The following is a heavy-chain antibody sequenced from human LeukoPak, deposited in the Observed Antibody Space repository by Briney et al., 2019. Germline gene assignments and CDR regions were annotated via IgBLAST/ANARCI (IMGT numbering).Heavy chain of an antibody. Sequence: GGSLRLSCAASGFTFSSYVMHWVRQAPGKGLEWVAVISYDGSNKYYADSVKGRFTISRDNSKNTLYLQMNSLRAEDTAVYYCARDRSSSSDFDYWGQGTLVTVSS. CDR3: ARDRSSSSDFDY. CDR1: GFTFSSYV. V-gene: IGHV3-30-3*01. CDR2: ISYDGSNK. D-gene: IGHD6-6*01. J-gene: IGHJ4*02.